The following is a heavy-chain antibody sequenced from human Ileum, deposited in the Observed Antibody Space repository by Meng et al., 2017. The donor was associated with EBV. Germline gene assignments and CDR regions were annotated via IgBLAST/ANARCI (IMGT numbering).Heavy chain of an antibody. D-gene: IGHD2-2*01. CDR2: IKDKSGGGTT. V-gene: IGHV3-15*01. J-gene: IGHJ5*02. Sequence: EVRLVEAGGGLVRPGGSLRLSCAGSRFTFNNAWVSWVRQAPGKGLEWIARIKDKSGGGTTDYAAPVKGRFSISRDESKNMVYLQMSSLKIEDTAVYYCVSSWVEPWGQGTLVTVSS. CDR3: VSSWVEP. CDR1: RFTFNNAW.